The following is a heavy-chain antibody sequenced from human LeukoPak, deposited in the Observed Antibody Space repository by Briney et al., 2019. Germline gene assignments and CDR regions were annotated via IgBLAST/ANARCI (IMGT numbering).Heavy chain of an antibody. CDR3: ARDQWEMARISGAFDI. D-gene: IGHD5-24*01. CDR2: IIPIFGTA. CDR1: GGTFSSYA. Sequence: SVKVSCKASGGTFSSYAISWVRQAPGQGLEWMGGIIPIFGTANYAQKFQGRVTTTADESTSTAYMELSSLRSEDTAVYYCARDQWEMARISGAFDIWGQGTMVTVSS. V-gene: IGHV1-69*13. J-gene: IGHJ3*02.